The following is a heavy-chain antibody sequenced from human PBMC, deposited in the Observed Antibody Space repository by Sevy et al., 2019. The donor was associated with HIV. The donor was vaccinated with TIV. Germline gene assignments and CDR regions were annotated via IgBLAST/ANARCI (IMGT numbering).Heavy chain of an antibody. D-gene: IGHD3-22*01. V-gene: IGHV4-34*01. CDR2: INNSGGT. J-gene: IGHJ4*02. CDR3: ARWRGTRITMIVVVVTGYFDY. CDR1: GGSFSDYS. Sequence: SETLSLTCAVYGGSFSDYSWSWIRQPPGKGLEWIGEINNSGGTNYNPTLKSRVTISANTSKNQFSLKLSSVNAADTAVYYCARWRGTRITMIVVVVTGYFDYWGQGTLVTVSS.